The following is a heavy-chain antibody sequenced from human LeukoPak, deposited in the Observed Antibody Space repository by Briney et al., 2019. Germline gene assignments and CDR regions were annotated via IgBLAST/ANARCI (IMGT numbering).Heavy chain of an antibody. CDR2: IYPRDGST. D-gene: IGHD3-16*01. V-gene: IGHV1-46*01. CDR3: ARSEGVDY. Sequence: GASVKVSCKASGYSFTSNYIHWVRQAPGQGLEWMGMIYPRDGSTSYAQKFQGRVTVTRDTSTSTVHMELSGLRSEDTAVYYCARSEGVDYWGQGTLVTVSS. CDR1: GYSFTSNY. J-gene: IGHJ4*02.